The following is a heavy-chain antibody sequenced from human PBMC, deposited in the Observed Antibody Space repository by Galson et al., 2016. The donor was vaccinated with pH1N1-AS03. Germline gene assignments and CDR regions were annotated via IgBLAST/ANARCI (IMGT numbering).Heavy chain of an antibody. CDR2: IHISGST. D-gene: IGHD6-19*01. CDR1: GGSISSGSRY. J-gene: IGHJ3*02. V-gene: IGHV4-61*02. CDR3: AGFLFEFVTEVTSVTGTELCAFDI. Sequence: TLSLTCTVSGGSISSGSRYWSWVRQPAGKGLEWIGRIHISGSTDYNPSLKSRVTISADTSKNQFSLKLSSVTAVDTVVYFCAGFLFEFVTEVTSVTGTELCAFDIWGQGPPVTVSS.